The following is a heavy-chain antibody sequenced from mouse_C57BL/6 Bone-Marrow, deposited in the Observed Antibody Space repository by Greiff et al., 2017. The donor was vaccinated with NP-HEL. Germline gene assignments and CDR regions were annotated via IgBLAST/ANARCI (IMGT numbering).Heavy chain of an antibody. CDR3: AGNYGSSYHFDY. J-gene: IGHJ2*01. CDR1: GYTFTSYW. V-gene: IGHV1-55*01. Sequence: VQLQQPGAELVKPGASVKMSCKASGYTFTSYWITWVKQRPGQGLEWIGDIYPGSGSTNYNEKFKSKATLTVDTSSSTAYMQLSSLTSEDSAVYYCAGNYGSSYHFDYWGQGTTLTVSS. CDR2: IYPGSGST. D-gene: IGHD1-1*01.